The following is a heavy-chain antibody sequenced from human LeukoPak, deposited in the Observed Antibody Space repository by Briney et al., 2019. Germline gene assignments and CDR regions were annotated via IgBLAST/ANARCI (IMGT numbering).Heavy chain of an antibody. D-gene: IGHD3-3*02. CDR3: SSLADY. J-gene: IGHJ4*02. Sequence: GGSLRLSCAASGFTFSGSAMHWVRQASGKGLEWVGRIRSKANNYATAYAASVKGRFTIPRDDSKNTAYLQMNSLKTEDAAVYYCSSLADYWGQGTLVTVSS. CDR1: GFTFSGSA. V-gene: IGHV3-73*01. CDR2: IRSKANNYAT.